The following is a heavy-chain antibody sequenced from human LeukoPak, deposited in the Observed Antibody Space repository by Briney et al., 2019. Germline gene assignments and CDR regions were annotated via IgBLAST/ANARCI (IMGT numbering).Heavy chain of an antibody. J-gene: IGHJ4*02. V-gene: IGHV1-69*13. CDR2: IIPIFGTA. CDR1: GGTFSSYA. D-gene: IGHD5-12*01. CDR3: ASGLSGYDSWNPFDY. Sequence: SVKVSCKASGGTFSSYAISWVRHAPGQGLEWMGGIIPIFGTANYAQKFQGRVTITADESTSTAYMELSSLRSEDTAVYYCASGLSGYDSWNPFDYWGQGTLVTVSS.